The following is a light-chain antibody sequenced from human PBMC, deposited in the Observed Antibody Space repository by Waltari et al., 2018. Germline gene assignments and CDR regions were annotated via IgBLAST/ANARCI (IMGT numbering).Light chain of an antibody. CDR1: SSDIGAYTY. J-gene: IGLJ2*01. CDR2: DVT. V-gene: IGLV2-14*03. CDR3: TSYTSTNTVI. Sequence: QSALTQPASVSGSPGQSITISSAGTSSDIGAYTYVSWYQQHPGKAPKLIIFDVTRWPSGVSHRFSGSKSGNTASLTISVLQAEDEADYYCTSYTSTNTVIFGGGTKVTVL.